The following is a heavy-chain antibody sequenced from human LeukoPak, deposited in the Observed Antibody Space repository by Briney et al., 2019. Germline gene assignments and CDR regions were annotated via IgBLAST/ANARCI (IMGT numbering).Heavy chain of an antibody. CDR3: ARDNRWNRGYYSLDY. V-gene: IGHV3-48*03. D-gene: IGHD3-22*01. J-gene: IGHJ4*02. CDR2: ISSRGETI. CDR1: GFTFSSYE. Sequence: GGSLRLSCVASGFTFSSYEMNWVRQAPGKGLEWVSYISSRGETIYYTDSVKGRFTISRDNAKNSLYLQMNSLRAEDTAVYYCARDNRWNRGYYSLDYWGQGTLVTVSP.